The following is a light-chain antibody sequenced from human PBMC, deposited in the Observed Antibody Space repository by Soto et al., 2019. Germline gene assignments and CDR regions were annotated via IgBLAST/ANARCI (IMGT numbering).Light chain of an antibody. CDR1: QSVSTY. J-gene: IGKJ5*01. CDR3: QQRSNWIT. CDR2: DAS. V-gene: IGKV3-11*01. Sequence: EIFFTQSPATLSLSPGERATLSCRASQSVSTYLGWYQQKPGQAPRLLIYDASNRATGIPARFSGSGSGTDFTLTISSLEPEDFAVYYCQQRSNWITFGQGTRLEIK.